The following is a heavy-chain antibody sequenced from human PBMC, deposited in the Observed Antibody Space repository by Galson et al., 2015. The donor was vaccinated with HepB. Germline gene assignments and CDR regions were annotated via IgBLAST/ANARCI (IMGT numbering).Heavy chain of an antibody. J-gene: IGHJ6*02. CDR1: GGSFSGYY. D-gene: IGHD2-8*01. CDR2: INHSGST. CDR3: ARGGPYCTNGVCYRHYYYGMDV. V-gene: IGHV4-34*01. Sequence: SETLSLTCAVYGGSFSGYYWSWIRQPPGKGLEWIGEINHSGSTNYNPSLKSRVTISVDTSKNQFSLKLSSVTAADTAVYYCARGGPYCTNGVCYRHYYYGMDVWGQGTTVTVSS.